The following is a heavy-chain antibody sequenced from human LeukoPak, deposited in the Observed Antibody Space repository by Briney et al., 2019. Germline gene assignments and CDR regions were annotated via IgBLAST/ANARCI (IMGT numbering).Heavy chain of an antibody. CDR3: ARDRGYYFDY. D-gene: IGHD2-15*01. CDR2: ISSSSSTI. CDR1: GFTFNTYT. V-gene: IGHV3-48*02. J-gene: IGHJ4*02. Sequence: GGSLRLSCAASGFTFNTYTMNWVRQAPGKGLEWVSFISSSSSTIYYADSVEGRFTISRDNAKNSLYLQMHSLRDEDTAVYYCARDRGYYFDYWGQGTLVTVSS.